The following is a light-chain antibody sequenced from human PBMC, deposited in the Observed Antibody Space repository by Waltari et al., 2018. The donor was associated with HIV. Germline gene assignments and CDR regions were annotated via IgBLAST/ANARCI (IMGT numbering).Light chain of an antibody. CDR1: SGINVDTYR. CDR2: YKSDSDR. J-gene: IGLJ3*02. CDR3: MIWHSSAWV. V-gene: IGLV5-45*01. Sequence: QAVLTQPASLSASPGTSASLTCSLRSGINVDTYRIYWYQQKPGSPPQYLLKYKSDSDRQHGAGVPSRVSGSKDASANAGILLIAGLQSEDEADYYCMIWHSSAWVFGGGTKLTVL.